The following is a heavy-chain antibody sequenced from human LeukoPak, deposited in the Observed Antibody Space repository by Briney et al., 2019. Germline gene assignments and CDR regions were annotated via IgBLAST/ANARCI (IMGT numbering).Heavy chain of an antibody. CDR3: AELGITMIGGV. J-gene: IGHJ6*04. CDR1: GFTFSSSD. V-gene: IGHV3-13*01. Sequence: GGSLRLSCAASGFTFSSSDMHWVRQAPGKGLEWVSAIGIAVDTYYPVSVKGRFTISRDNAKNTLYLQMNSLRAEDTAVYYCAELGITMIGGVWGKGTTVTISS. D-gene: IGHD3-10*02. CDR2: IGIAVDT.